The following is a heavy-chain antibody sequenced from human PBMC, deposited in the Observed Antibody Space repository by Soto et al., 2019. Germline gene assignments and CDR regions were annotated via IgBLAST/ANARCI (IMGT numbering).Heavy chain of an antibody. CDR3: ARGYSGSYFDF. CDR1: GYSISGGDY. Sequence: SDTLSLTCAVSGYSISGGDYWGWILQPPGKGLEGIGSIYHSGSTYFHPSLKRRVTISVDSSKNHLSLKLTSVTAADTAVYFCARGYSGSYFDFWGQGTLVTVSS. V-gene: IGHV4-38-2*01. J-gene: IGHJ4*02. CDR2: IYHSGST. D-gene: IGHD1-26*01.